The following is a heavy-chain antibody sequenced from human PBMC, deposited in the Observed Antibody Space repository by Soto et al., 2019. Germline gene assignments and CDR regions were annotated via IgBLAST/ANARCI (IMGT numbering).Heavy chain of an antibody. J-gene: IGHJ4*02. Sequence: GASVKVSCKASGYTFTGYYMHWVRQAPGQGLEWMGWINPNSGDTKYAQKFQGRVTMTRDTSTRTAYMEVNSLRAEDTAVYYCAKDPSSIVVVPAAIPYWGQGTLVTVSS. CDR2: INPNSGDT. V-gene: IGHV1-2*02. CDR1: GYTFTGYY. CDR3: AKDPSSIVVVPAAIPY. D-gene: IGHD2-2*01.